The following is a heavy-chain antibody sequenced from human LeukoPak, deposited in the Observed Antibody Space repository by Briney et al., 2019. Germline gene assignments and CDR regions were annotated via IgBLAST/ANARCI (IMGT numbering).Heavy chain of an antibody. CDR1: GFTFSTYW. CDR3: ARAGGSSWADY. Sequence: GGSLRLSCAASGFTFSTYWMGWVRQAPGKGLEWVAKIKPDGSEKDHVDSVKGRFTISRDNAKNSVYLQMNSLRAEDTAVYYCARAGGSSWADYWGQGTLVTVSS. J-gene: IGHJ4*02. CDR2: IKPDGSEK. V-gene: IGHV3-7*01. D-gene: IGHD6-13*01.